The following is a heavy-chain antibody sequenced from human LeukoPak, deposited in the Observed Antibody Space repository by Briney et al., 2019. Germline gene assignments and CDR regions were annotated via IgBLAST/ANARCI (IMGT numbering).Heavy chain of an antibody. CDR2: IYYSGRT. Sequence: SETLSLTCTVSGGSISSSSYDWGWIRRPPGKGLEWFRGIYYSGRTYYDPPLKGRVTISVDTSKNQFYLKVSSVTAADTAVYYCARHNPKVTTSYYYYYMDVWGKGTTVTVSS. V-gene: IGHV4-39*01. CDR3: ARHNPKVTTSYYYYYMDV. J-gene: IGHJ6*03. D-gene: IGHD4-17*01. CDR1: GGSISSSSYD.